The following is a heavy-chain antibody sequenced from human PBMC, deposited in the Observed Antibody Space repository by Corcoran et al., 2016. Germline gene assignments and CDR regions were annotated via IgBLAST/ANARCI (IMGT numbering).Heavy chain of an antibody. CDR1: GFTFNNYW. CDR3: ARCVGYNSGNPNWFDP. Sequence: EVQLVESGGALVQPGGSLRLSCAASGFTFNNYWMHWVRPGPGKGLEWLSHINSDGSSTGYADSVRGRFTTSRDNAETTLYLQMNSLRADDTDVYDCARCVGYNSGNPNWFDPWGQGTLVTVSS. D-gene: IGHD3-10*01. J-gene: IGHJ5*02. V-gene: IGHV3-74*01. CDR2: INSDGSST.